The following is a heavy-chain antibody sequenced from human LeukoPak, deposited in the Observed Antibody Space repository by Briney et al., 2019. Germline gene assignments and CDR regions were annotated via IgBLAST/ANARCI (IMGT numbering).Heavy chain of an antibody. D-gene: IGHD3-10*01. J-gene: IGHJ4*02. CDR1: GFTFSSYA. Sequence: GGSLRLSCAASGFTFSSYAMSWVRQAPGKGLEWVSVIYSGGSTYYADSVKGRFTISRDNSKNTLYLQMNSLRAEDTAVYYCARDAGVEYYFDYWGQGTLVTVSS. CDR2: IYSGGST. CDR3: ARDAGVEYYFDY. V-gene: IGHV3-66*01.